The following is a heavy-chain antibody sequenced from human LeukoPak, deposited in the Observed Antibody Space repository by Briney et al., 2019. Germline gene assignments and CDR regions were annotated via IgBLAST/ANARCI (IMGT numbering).Heavy chain of an antibody. Sequence: PSETLSLTCTVSGGSISSGSYYWSWIRQPAGKGLEWIGRIYTSGSTNYNPSLKSRVTISVDTSKNQFSLKLSSVTAADTAVYYCARVSRSGCDSRGAFDIWGQGTMVTVSS. CDR1: GGSISSGSYY. V-gene: IGHV4-61*02. CDR3: ARVSRSGCDSRGAFDI. CDR2: IYTSGST. D-gene: IGHD2-21*01. J-gene: IGHJ3*02.